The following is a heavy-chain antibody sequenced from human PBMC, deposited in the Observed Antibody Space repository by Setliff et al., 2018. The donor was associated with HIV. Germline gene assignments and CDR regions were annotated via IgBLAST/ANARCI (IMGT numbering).Heavy chain of an antibody. D-gene: IGHD4-17*01. CDR1: GGSLSNYY. V-gene: IGHV4-4*09. CDR2: IYASRST. Sequence: PSETLSLTCTVAGGSLSNYYWSWIRQSPGKGPEWIGYIYASRSTNHNPSLKSRVTISPDTSKNQFSLKIDSVIAADTAVYFCARVGTTVTTRETYKWFDPWGQGTLVTVSS. CDR3: ARVGTTVTTRETYKWFDP. J-gene: IGHJ5*02.